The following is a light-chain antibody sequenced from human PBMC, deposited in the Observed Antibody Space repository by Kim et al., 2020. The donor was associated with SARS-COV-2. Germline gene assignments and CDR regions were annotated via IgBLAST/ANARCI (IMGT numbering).Light chain of an antibody. V-gene: IGKV3-20*01. J-gene: IGKJ5*01. CDR2: GAS. CDR1: QSVTSSY. CDR3: QQFGPSPIT. Sequence: SPGERATLSCRASQSVTSSYVAWYQHKPGQAPRLLIYGASSRATGIPDRVSGSGSGTDFTLTISRLEPEDFAVYYCQQFGPSPITFGQGTRLEIK.